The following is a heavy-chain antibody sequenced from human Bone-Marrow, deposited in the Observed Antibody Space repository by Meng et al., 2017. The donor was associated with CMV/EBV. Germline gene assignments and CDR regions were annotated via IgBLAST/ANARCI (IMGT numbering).Heavy chain of an antibody. V-gene: IGHV3-48*03. CDR1: GFTFSDYE. CDR2: ISDRGGST. J-gene: IGHJ4*02. CDR3: ARGGDGGIMVRGAVDY. D-gene: IGHD3-10*01. Sequence: GGSLRLSCAASGFTFSDYEMNWVRQAAGGGLEWVSYISDRGGSTYYADSVKGRFTISRDNAKNSLYLQMNRLRAEDTAVYYCARGGDGGIMVRGAVDYWGQGTLVTVSS.